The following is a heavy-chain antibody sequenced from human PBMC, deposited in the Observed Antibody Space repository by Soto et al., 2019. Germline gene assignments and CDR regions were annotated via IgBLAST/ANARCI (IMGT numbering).Heavy chain of an antibody. CDR2: VYYSGSV. CDR3: ARVTYDSFTAYSYYFDY. V-gene: IGHV4-59*01. J-gene: IGHJ4*02. Sequence: QVQLQESGPGLVKPSETLSLTCTVSGDSIRPYYWTWIRQPPGKGLEWLGYVYYSGSVNYKSSLKSRVTMSVDTSKNQCSLRLNSVTAADTAVYYCARVTYDSFTAYSYYFDYWGQGTLVTVSS. CDR1: GDSIRPYY. D-gene: IGHD3-9*01.